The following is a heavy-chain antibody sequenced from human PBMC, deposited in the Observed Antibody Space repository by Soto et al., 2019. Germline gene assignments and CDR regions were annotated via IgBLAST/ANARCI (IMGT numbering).Heavy chain of an antibody. CDR3: ARLLTTVDDAFDI. Sequence: EPLKISCTGSGYSFTSYWISWVRQMPGKGLEWMGRIDPSDSYTNYSPSFQGHVTISADKSISTAYLQWSSLKASDTAMYYCARLLTTVDDAFDIWGQGTMVTVSS. CDR2: IDPSDSYT. CDR1: GYSFTSYW. V-gene: IGHV5-10-1*01. J-gene: IGHJ3*02. D-gene: IGHD4-17*01.